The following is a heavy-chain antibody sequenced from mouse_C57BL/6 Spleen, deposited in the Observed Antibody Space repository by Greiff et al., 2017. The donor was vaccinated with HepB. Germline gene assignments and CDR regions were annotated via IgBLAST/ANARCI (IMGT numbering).Heavy chain of an antibody. CDR3: ARGGGNRGFAY. J-gene: IGHJ3*01. Sequence: VQGVESGPELVKPGASVKLSCKASGYTFTSYDINWVKQRPGQGLEWIGWIYPRDGSTKYNEKFKGKATLTVDTSSSTAYMELHSLTSEDSAVYFCARGGGNRGFAYWGQGTLVTVSA. CDR2: IYPRDGST. D-gene: IGHD1-1*02. V-gene: IGHV1-85*01. CDR1: GYTFTSYD.